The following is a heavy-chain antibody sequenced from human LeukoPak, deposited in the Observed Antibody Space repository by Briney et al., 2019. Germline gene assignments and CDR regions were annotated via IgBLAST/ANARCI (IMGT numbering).Heavy chain of an antibody. D-gene: IGHD6-19*01. J-gene: IGHJ1*01. CDR1: GGTFSSYA. Sequence: SVKVSCKASGGTFSSYAISWVRQAPGQGLKWMGGIIPIFGTANYAQKFQGRVTITADESTSTAYMELSSLRSEDTAVYYCAREYTVAGTLQHWGQGTLVTVSS. CDR3: AREYTVAGTLQH. CDR2: IIPIFGTA. V-gene: IGHV1-69*13.